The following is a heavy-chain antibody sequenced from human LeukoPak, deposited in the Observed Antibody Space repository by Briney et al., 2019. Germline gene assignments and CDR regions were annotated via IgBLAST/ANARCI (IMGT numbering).Heavy chain of an antibody. CDR2: IYSSGNT. J-gene: IGHJ4*02. V-gene: IGHV4-4*07. CDR3: ARDRARSYYFDF. CDR1: GGSISNYY. D-gene: IGHD3-10*01. Sequence: PSETLSLTCTVSGGSISNYYWNWIRQPAGMGLEWIGRIYSSGNTNYNPSLKSRVTLSVDTSKNQFSLRLSSVIAADTALYYCARDRARSYYFDFWGQGTLVTVSS.